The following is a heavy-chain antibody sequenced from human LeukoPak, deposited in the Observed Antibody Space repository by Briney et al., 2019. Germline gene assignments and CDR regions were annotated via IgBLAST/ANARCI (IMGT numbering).Heavy chain of an antibody. J-gene: IGHJ4*02. CDR3: AKDGLEWELYFDY. V-gene: IGHV3-30*18. CDR2: ISYDGSNK. CDR1: GFTFSSYG. D-gene: IGHD1-26*01. Sequence: PGRSLRLSCAASGFTFSSYGMHWVRRAPGKGLEWVAVISYDGSNKYYADSVKGRFTISRDNSKNTLYLQMNSLRAEDTAVYYCAKDGLEWELYFDYWGQGTLVTVSS.